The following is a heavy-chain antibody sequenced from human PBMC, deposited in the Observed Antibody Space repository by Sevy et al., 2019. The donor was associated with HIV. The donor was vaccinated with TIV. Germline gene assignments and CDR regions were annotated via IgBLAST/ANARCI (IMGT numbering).Heavy chain of an antibody. CDR1: GFTFSSYA. V-gene: IGHV3-23*01. D-gene: IGHD1-1*01. CDR2: ISGSGGST. J-gene: IGHJ4*02. Sequence: GGSLRLSCAASGFTFSSYAMSWVRQAPGKGLEWVSAISGSGGSTYYADSVKGRFTISRDNSKNTLYLQMNSLRAEDTAVYYCAIDRSPWNDGGGYFDYWGQGTLVTVSS. CDR3: AIDRSPWNDGGGYFDY.